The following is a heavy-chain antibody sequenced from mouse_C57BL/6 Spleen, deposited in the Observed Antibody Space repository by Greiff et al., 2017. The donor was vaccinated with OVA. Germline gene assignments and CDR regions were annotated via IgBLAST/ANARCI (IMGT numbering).Heavy chain of an antibody. CDR2: IYPGSGST. CDR1: GYTFTSYW. Sequence: QVQLQQPGAELVKPGASVKMSCKASGYTFTSYWITWVKQRPGQGLEWIGDIYPGSGSTNYNEKFKSKATLTVDTSSSTAYMQLSSLTSEDSAVYYCARCYYDPYYAMDYWGQGTSVTVSS. V-gene: IGHV1-55*01. J-gene: IGHJ4*01. D-gene: IGHD2-4*01. CDR3: ARCYYDPYYAMDY.